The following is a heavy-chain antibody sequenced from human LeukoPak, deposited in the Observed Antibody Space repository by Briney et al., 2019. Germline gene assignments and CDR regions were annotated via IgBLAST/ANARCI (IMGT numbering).Heavy chain of an antibody. CDR1: DFSLSTPGMG. D-gene: IGHD3-9*01. CDR3: AHLVVTIDWRSYFDY. V-gene: IGHV2-5*01. CDR2: IYYNDDS. J-gene: IGHJ4*02. Sequence: SGPTLVNPTQTLTLTCTFSDFSLSTPGMGVGWIRQPPGKALEWLAMIYYNDDSRYSPSLRSRLTITRGTSKNQVVLAMTNMDPVDTATYYCAHLVVTIDWRSYFDYWGQGALVTVFS.